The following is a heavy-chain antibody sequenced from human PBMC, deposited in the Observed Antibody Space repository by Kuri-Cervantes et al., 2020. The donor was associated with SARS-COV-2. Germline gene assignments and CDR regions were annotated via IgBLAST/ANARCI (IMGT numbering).Heavy chain of an antibody. D-gene: IGHD3-10*01. CDR1: GFTFSSYS. Sequence: LSLTCAASGFTFSSYSMNWVRQAPGKGLEWVSYISSSSSTIYYADSVKGRFTISRDNAKNSLYLQMNSLRDEDTAVYYCARDRPSNYYGSGSSLDAFDIWGQGTMVTVSS. CDR2: ISSSSSTI. J-gene: IGHJ3*02. V-gene: IGHV3-48*02. CDR3: ARDRPSNYYGSGSSLDAFDI.